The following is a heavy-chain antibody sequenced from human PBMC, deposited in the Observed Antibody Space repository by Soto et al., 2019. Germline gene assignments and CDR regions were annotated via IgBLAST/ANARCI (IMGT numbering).Heavy chain of an antibody. D-gene: IGHD3-22*01. Sequence: SLRLSFTTSGFTCGDYAMSWFRQAPGKGLEWVGFIRSKGYGGTTQYAASVKGRFTISRDDSESIAYLQMDSLKTEDTALYYCARVGSASLMVVVIADHWGQGTQVTVSS. V-gene: IGHV3-49*03. CDR3: ARVGSASLMVVVIADH. CDR1: GFTCGDYA. J-gene: IGHJ4*02. CDR2: IRSKGYGGTT.